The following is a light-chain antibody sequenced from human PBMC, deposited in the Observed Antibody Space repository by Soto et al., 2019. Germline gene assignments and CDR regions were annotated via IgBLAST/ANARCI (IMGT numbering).Light chain of an antibody. Sequence: EIVLTQSPGTLSLSPGERATLSCMASQSVSSYLAWYQQKPGQAPRLLIYGASARALGIPDRFSGSGSGTEFSFTVTSLQSEDFAVYYCQQYDQWPITFGQGTRLEI. CDR3: QQYDQWPIT. V-gene: IGKV3-15*01. J-gene: IGKJ5*01. CDR2: GAS. CDR1: QSVSSY.